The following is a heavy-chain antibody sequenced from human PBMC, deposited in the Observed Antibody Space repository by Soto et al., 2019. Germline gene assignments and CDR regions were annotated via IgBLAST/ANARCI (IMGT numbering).Heavy chain of an antibody. Sequence: EVQLLESGGGLVQPGGSLRLSCAASGFTFSGFAMTWVRQTPGRGLEWVSSIERSGTTTYYADSLKGRFTISRDNSKNTLSLQISSRRAGDTAIYYGVKDWRGDGCSGGGCLACGGQGTLVTVSS. J-gene: IGHJ4*02. CDR2: IERSGTTT. CDR3: VKDWRGDGCSGGGCLAC. D-gene: IGHD2-21*02. V-gene: IGHV3-23*05. CDR1: GFTFSGFA.